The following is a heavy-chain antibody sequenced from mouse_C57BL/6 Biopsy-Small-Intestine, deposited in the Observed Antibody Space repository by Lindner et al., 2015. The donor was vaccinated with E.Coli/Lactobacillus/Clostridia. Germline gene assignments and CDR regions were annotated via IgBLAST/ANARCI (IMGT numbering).Heavy chain of an antibody. D-gene: IGHD2-1*01. CDR3: ARGNYGGDYFDY. Sequence: VQLQESGGDLVKPGGSLNLSCAASGFTFSDYGMHWVRQAPEKGLEWVASISSGSSTIHYIDIVKGRFTISRDNAKNTLFLQMTSLRSEDTAMYYCARGNYGGDYFDYWGQGTTLIVS. V-gene: IGHV5-17*01. J-gene: IGHJ2*01. CDR2: ISSGSSTI. CDR1: GFTFSDYG.